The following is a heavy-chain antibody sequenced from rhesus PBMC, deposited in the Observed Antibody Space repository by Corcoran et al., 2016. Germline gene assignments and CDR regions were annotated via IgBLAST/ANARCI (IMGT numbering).Heavy chain of an antibody. J-gene: IGHJ2*01. CDR2: IIPLVGIK. CDR1: GFPSASYP. Sequence: QVQLVQSGAEVKKPGALVKVSCKAAGFPSASYPLNRARKAHGQWLEWIGVIIPLVGIKNYAEKVQGRVTLTANTSTSTAYMEVSSLRSEDTAVYYCARGLATYWYFDLWGPGTPITISS. D-gene: IGHD1-1*01. V-gene: IGHV1-198*02. CDR3: ARGLATYWYFDL.